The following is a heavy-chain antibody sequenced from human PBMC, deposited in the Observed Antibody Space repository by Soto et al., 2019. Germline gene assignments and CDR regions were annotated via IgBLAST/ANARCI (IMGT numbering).Heavy chain of an antibody. CDR2: IIPIFGAA. CDR1: GGTFSSYA. Sequence: QVQLVQSGAEVKKPGSSVKVSCKASGGTFSSYAISWVRQAPGQGLECMGGIIPIFGAATYAQKFQGRVTITADESTSKVNMELSSLKAEDTAVYYCARAGRTGYTYGKIDYWGHGTVVTVSS. J-gene: IGHJ4*01. CDR3: ARAGRTGYTYGKIDY. D-gene: IGHD5-18*01. V-gene: IGHV1-69*01.